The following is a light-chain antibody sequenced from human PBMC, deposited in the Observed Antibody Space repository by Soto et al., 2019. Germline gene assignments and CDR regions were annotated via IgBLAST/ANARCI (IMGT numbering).Light chain of an antibody. J-gene: IGKJ1*01. CDR1: QSDSSSY. CDR3: QQYGSSPRT. CDR2: GAS. V-gene: IGKV3-20*01. Sequence: EIGLTQSPGTLSLSPGERATLSCRASQSDSSSYLAWYQQKPGQAPRLLIYGASSRVTGIPDRFSGSGSGTDFTLTISRLESEDFAVYYCQQYGSSPRTFGQGTKVDIK.